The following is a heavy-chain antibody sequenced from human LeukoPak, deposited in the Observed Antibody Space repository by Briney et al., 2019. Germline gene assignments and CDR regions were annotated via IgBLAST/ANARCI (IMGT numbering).Heavy chain of an antibody. D-gene: IGHD3-22*01. CDR1: GGSFSGYY. Sequence: SETLSLTCAVYGGSFSGYYWSWIRQPPGKGLEWIGYIYNSGSTNYNPSLKSRVTISVDTSKNQFSLKLSSVTAADTAVYYCACLTTADAFDIWGQGTMVTVSS. V-gene: IGHV4-59*01. J-gene: IGHJ3*02. CDR3: ACLTTADAFDI. CDR2: IYNSGST.